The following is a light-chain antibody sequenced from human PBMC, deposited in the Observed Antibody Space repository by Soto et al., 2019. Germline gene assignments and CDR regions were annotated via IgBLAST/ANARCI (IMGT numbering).Light chain of an antibody. CDR2: AAT. CDR3: QKYNSAFLT. Sequence: DIKMTQSPSSVSAYVGDSVFITCRASQDISSWVAWYQQKPGKAPKLLISAATNLQGGVPRRFSGSGSGTDFTLIISSLQPEDVATYFCQKYNSAFLTFGGGTKVDI. V-gene: IGKV1-12*01. J-gene: IGKJ4*01. CDR1: QDISSW.